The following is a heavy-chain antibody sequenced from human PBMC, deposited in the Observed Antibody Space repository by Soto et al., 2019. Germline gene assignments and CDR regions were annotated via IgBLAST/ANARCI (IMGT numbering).Heavy chain of an antibody. J-gene: IGHJ4*02. CDR3: ARHNYGSGSTYFDY. D-gene: IGHD3-10*01. V-gene: IGHV4-59*08. Sequence: QVQLQESGPGLVKPSETLSLTCTVSGGSISSYYWSWIRQPPGKGLEWIGYIYYSGSTNYSPSLKSRVTISVDTSKHQFSLKLNSMTAADTAVYYCARHNYGSGSTYFDYWGQGTLVTVSS. CDR2: IYYSGST. CDR1: GGSISSYY.